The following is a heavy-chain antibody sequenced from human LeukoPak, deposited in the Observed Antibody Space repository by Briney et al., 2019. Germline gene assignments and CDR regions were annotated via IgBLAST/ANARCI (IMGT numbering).Heavy chain of an antibody. Sequence: GGSLRLSCAASGFTFSSYAMHWVRQAPGKGLEWVAVISYDGSNKYYADSVKGRFTISRDNSKNTLYLQMNSLRAEDTAVYYCARALYCSGGNCYSFDSWGQGTLVTASS. D-gene: IGHD2-15*01. CDR3: ARALYCSGGNCYSFDS. V-gene: IGHV3-30-3*01. J-gene: IGHJ4*02. CDR2: ISYDGSNK. CDR1: GFTFSSYA.